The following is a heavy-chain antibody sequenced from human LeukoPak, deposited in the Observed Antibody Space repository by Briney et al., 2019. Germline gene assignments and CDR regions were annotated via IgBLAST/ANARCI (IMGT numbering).Heavy chain of an antibody. CDR2: IYTGDSDT. CDR1: GYSFTSYW. CDR3: ARHYCSSTSCYGFDP. Sequence: GESLKISCKGSGYSFTSYWIGWVRQMPGKGLEWMGIIYTGDSDTRYSPSFQGQVTISADKSISTAYLQWSSLKASDTARYYCARHYCSSTSCYGFDPWGQGTLVTVSS. V-gene: IGHV5-51*01. J-gene: IGHJ5*02. D-gene: IGHD2-2*01.